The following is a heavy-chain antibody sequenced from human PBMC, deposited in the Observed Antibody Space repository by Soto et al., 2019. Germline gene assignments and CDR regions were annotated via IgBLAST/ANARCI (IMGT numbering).Heavy chain of an antibody. CDR1: GYSFTTYW. J-gene: IGHJ4*02. CDR2: IYPGDSDI. V-gene: IGHV5-51*01. D-gene: IGHD3-16*01. CDR3: ARQELGVGPVY. Sequence: SGESLKISCNGSGYSFTTYWIGLVLQMPGKGLEWMGIIYPGDSDIRYSPSFQGQVTISADKSITTAYLQWSSLKASDTAMYYCARQELGVGPVYWGQGTLVTVSS.